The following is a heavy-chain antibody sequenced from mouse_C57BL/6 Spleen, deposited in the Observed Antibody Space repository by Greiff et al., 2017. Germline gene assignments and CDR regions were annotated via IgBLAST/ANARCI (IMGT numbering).Heavy chain of an antibody. Sequence: VQLQQSGPELVKPGASVKISCKASGYTFTDYYMNWVKQSHGKSLEWIGDINPNNGGTSYNQKFKGKATLTVDKSSSTAYMELRSLTSEDSAVYYCARSGSSFGYWGQGTTLTVSS. V-gene: IGHV1-26*01. CDR1: GYTFTDYY. CDR2: INPNNGGT. J-gene: IGHJ2*01. CDR3: ARSGSSFGY. D-gene: IGHD1-1*01.